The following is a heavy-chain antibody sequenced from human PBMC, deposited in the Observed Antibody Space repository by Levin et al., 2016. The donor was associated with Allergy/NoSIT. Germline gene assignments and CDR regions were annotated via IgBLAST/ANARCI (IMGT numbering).Heavy chain of an antibody. CDR2: ISGSGNST. CDR3: AKHLSGVGRPLDY. Sequence: WIRQPPGKGLEWVSAISGSGNSTNYADSVKGRFTISRDNSKNTLYMQMNSLRAEDTAIYYCAKHLSGVGRPLDYWGQGTLVTVSS. D-gene: IGHD3-3*01. V-gene: IGHV3-23*01. J-gene: IGHJ4*02.